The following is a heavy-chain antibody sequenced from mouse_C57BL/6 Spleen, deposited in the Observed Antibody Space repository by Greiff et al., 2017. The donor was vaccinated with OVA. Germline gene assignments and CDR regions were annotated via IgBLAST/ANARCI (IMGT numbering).Heavy chain of an antibody. J-gene: IGHJ2*01. CDR1: GYTFTDYN. CDR3: ARWLLRGYFDY. Sequence: EVQLQQSGPELVKPGASVKMSCKASGYTFTDYNMHWVKQSHGKSLEWIGYINPNNGGTSYNQKFKGKATLTVNKSSSTAYMELRSMTSEYSAVYYCARWLLRGYFDYWGQGTTLTVSS. D-gene: IGHD2-3*01. CDR2: INPNNGGT. V-gene: IGHV1-22*01.